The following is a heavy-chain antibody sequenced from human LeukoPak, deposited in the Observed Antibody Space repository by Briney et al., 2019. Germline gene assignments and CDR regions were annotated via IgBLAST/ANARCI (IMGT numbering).Heavy chain of an antibody. Sequence: SETLSLTCTVSGGSISSSYWSWIRQPPGKGLEWIGYINHSGSTNYNPSLKSRVSISVDSSKNQFSLRLSSVTAADTAVYYCASYRPISIYWFFDLWGRGTLVIVSS. D-gene: IGHD1-26*01. J-gene: IGHJ2*01. CDR3: ASYRPISIYWFFDL. CDR2: INHSGST. V-gene: IGHV4-59*01. CDR1: GGSISSSY.